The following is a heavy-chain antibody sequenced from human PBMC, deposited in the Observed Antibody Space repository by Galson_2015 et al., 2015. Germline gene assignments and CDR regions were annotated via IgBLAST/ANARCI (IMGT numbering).Heavy chain of an antibody. CDR2: INPSGGST. Sequence: SVKVSCKASGYTFASYYMHWVRQAPGQGLEWMGIINPSGGSTSYAQKFQGRVTMTRDTSTSTVYMELSSLRSEDTAVYYCARDRVQKNDFWSGHFDYWGQGTLVTVSS. CDR3: ARDRVQKNDFWSGHFDY. CDR1: GYTFASYY. J-gene: IGHJ4*02. V-gene: IGHV1-46*01. D-gene: IGHD3-3*01.